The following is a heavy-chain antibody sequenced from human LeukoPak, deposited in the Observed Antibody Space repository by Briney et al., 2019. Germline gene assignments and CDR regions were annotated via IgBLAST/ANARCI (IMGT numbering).Heavy chain of an antibody. CDR2: ISPNSGDT. J-gene: IGHJ4*02. D-gene: IGHD6-13*01. CDR3: AKGVLYRGQAAAGFDY. Sequence: ASVKVSCKASGYTFTGYYMHWVRQAPGQGLEWMGWISPNSGDTNYAQNFQGRVTMTRDTSTSTAYMELRSLRSDDTAVYYCAKGVLYRGQAAAGFDYWGQGTLVTVSS. V-gene: IGHV1-2*02. CDR1: GYTFTGYY.